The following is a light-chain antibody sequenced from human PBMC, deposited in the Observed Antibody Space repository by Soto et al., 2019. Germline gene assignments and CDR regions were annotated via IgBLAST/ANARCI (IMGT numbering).Light chain of an antibody. CDR2: GAS. CDR1: QSVSSK. Sequence: EIVMTQSPATLSVYPGERATLSCRASQSVSSKLVWYQQKPGQAPRLLIYGASTRATDIPARFSASASGTEFTLTISSLQSEDFAVYYCQQYNTWPYTFGQGTKLEIK. CDR3: QQYNTWPYT. J-gene: IGKJ2*01. V-gene: IGKV3-15*01.